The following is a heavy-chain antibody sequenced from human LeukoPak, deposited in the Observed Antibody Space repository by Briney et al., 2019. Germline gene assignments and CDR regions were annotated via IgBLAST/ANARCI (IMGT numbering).Heavy chain of an antibody. CDR2: ISHNNGDT. J-gene: IGHJ6*04. D-gene: IGHD3-9*01. CDR1: GYGFYALY. V-gene: IGHV1-2*04. Sequence: ASVTVSFKTSGYGFYALYIHWVRQAPGQGLEWMGWISHNNGDTNYEQKFQGWVTMTSDMSTSTAHLDLRSLKSDDTAVYVCARESRHFGGWGGMDVWGKGTTVTVSS. CDR3: ARESRHFGGWGGMDV.